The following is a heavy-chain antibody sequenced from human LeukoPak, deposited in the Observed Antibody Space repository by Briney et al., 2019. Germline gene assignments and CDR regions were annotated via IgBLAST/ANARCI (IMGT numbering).Heavy chain of an antibody. J-gene: IGHJ4*02. CDR2: ISGTGGST. D-gene: IGHD5-18*01. V-gene: IGHV3-23*01. Sequence: PGGSLRLSCAASGFTFSSDAMSWVRQAPGKGLEWVSAISGTGGSTYYADSVKGRFTISRDNSKNTLYLQMNSLTAEDTAVYYCAKDQPAMVVNMFDYWGQGTLVTVSS. CDR3: AKDQPAMVVNMFDY. CDR1: GFTFSSDA.